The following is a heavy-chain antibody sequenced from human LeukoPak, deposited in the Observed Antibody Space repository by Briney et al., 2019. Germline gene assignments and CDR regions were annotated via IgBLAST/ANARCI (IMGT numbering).Heavy chain of an antibody. D-gene: IGHD2-2*01. CDR3: ARVKYQYYFDY. CDR1: GGSISSSSYY. CDR2: IYYSGST. J-gene: IGHJ4*02. Sequence: SETLSLTCTVSGGSISSSSYYWGWIRQPPGKGLEWIGSIYYSGSTYYNPSLKSRVTISVDTSKNQFSLKLSSVTAADTAVYYCARVKYQYYFDYWGQGTLVTVSS. V-gene: IGHV4-39*07.